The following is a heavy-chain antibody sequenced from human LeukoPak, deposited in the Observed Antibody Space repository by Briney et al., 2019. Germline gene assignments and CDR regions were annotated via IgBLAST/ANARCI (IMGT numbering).Heavy chain of an antibody. CDR3: ARRKNSAWSTDAFDI. V-gene: IGHV4-59*08. Sequence: PSETLSHTCTVSGGSINSDYWSWIRQPPGKGLEWVGYIYYSGSTSSNPSLKSRVTISVDPSKNQFSLKLNSVTAADTAVYYCARRKNSAWSTDAFDIWGQGTMVTVSS. J-gene: IGHJ3*02. D-gene: IGHD6-19*01. CDR2: IYYSGST. CDR1: GGSINSDY.